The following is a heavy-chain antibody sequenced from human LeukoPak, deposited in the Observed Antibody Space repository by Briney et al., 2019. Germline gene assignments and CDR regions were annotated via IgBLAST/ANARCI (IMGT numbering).Heavy chain of an antibody. Sequence: ASVKVSCKASGGTFSSYAISWVRQAPGQGLEWMGRIIPILGIANYAQKFQGRVTITADKSTSTAYMELSSLRSEDTAVYYCASILGTTNAFDIWGQGTMVTVSS. J-gene: IGHJ3*02. CDR2: IIPILGIA. CDR3: ASILGTTNAFDI. CDR1: GGTFSSYA. D-gene: IGHD1-7*01. V-gene: IGHV1-69*04.